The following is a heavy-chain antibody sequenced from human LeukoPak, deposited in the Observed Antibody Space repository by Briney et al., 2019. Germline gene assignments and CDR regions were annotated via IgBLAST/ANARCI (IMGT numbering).Heavy chain of an antibody. D-gene: IGHD6-13*01. J-gene: IGHJ4*02. Sequence: GGSLRLSCTASGFTFGDYAMSWVRQAPGKGLEWVSSISSSSSYIYYADSVKGRFTISRDNAKNSLYLQMNSLRAEDTAVYYCARTDLIAAALDYWGQGTLVTVSS. CDR3: ARTDLIAAALDY. CDR2: ISSSSSYI. CDR1: GFTFGDYA. V-gene: IGHV3-21*01.